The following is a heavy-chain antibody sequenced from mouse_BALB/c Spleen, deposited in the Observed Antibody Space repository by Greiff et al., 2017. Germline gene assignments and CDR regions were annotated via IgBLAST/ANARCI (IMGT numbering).Heavy chain of an antibody. CDR1: GFNIKDTY. D-gene: IGHD1-1*01. Sequence: EVQLQQSGAELVKPGASVKLSCKASGFNIKDTYMHWVKQRPEQGLEWIGRIDPANGNTKYDPKFQGKATITADTSSNTAYLQLSSLSSEDTAVYYCARYGMMDYWGQGTTLTVSS. CDR3: ARYGMMDY. V-gene: IGHV14-3*02. J-gene: IGHJ2*01. CDR2: IDPANGNT.